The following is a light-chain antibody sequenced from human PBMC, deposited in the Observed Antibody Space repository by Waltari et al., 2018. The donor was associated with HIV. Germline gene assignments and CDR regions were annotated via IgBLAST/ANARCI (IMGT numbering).Light chain of an antibody. V-gene: IGLV2-23*01. CDR3: CSYGGDDTLV. CDR2: DDS. Sequence: QSALTQPASVSGSLGQSITISCTGASTNVGSYSLVSWYQNRPGQAPTLIIYDDSKRPLGISSRFSGSKSGNTVSLTISGLQSEDEADYYCCSYGGDDTLVFGGGTKVTAL. J-gene: IGLJ3*02. CDR1: STNVGSYSL.